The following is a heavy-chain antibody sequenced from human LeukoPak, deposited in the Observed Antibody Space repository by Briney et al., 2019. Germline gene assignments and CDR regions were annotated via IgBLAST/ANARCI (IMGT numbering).Heavy chain of an antibody. CDR2: ISSSSSYI. D-gene: IGHD1-26*01. CDR3: ARDKEVGARVDCFDY. V-gene: IGHV3-21*01. CDR1: GFTFSSYW. J-gene: IGHJ4*02. Sequence: PGGSLRLSCAASGFTFSSYWMSWVRQAPGKGLEWVSSISSSSSYIYYADSVKGRFTISRDNAKNSLYLQMNSLRAEDTAVYYCARDKEVGARVDCFDYWGRGTLVTVSS.